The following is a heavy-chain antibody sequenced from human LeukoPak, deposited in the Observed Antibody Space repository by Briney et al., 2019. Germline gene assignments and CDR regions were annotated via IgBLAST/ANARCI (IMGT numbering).Heavy chain of an antibody. Sequence: GGSLRLSCAASGFTFSSYAMTWVRQAPGKGLEWVAVISYDGSNKYYADSVKGRFTISRDNSKNTLYLQMNSLRAEDTAVYYCAREDMIVVVMALDYWGQGTLVTVSS. J-gene: IGHJ4*02. CDR1: GFTFSSYA. CDR3: AREDMIVVVMALDY. D-gene: IGHD3-22*01. CDR2: ISYDGSNK. V-gene: IGHV3-30-3*01.